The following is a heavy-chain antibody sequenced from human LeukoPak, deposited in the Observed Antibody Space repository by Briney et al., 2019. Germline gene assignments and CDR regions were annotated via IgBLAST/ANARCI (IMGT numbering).Heavy chain of an antibody. CDR1: VGSFRGYY. Sequence: SETLSLTCAVYVGSFRGYYWNWFRQPPGKGLEWIGEINHSGNTNYNPPLKSRVTISVDSSKNQFSLKLSSVTAADRAVYYCVRSTSSSPLGGYYNMDVWAKGTTVTVSS. D-gene: IGHD3-10*01. CDR2: INHSGNT. CDR3: VRSTSSSPLGGYYNMDV. J-gene: IGHJ6*03. V-gene: IGHV4-34*01.